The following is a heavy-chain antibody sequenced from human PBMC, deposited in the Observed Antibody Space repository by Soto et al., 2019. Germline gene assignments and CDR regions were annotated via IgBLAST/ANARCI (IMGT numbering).Heavy chain of an antibody. CDR1: GGSISSGDYY. D-gene: IGHD3-22*01. Sequence: SETLSLTCTVSGGSISSGDYYWSWIRQPPGKGLEWIGYIYYSGSTYYNPSLKSRVTISVDTSKNQFSLKLSSVTAADTAVYYCARGNYYDSSGYYDRGPFDYWGQGTLVTVSS. J-gene: IGHJ4*02. V-gene: IGHV4-30-4*01. CDR2: IYYSGST. CDR3: ARGNYYDSSGYYDRGPFDY.